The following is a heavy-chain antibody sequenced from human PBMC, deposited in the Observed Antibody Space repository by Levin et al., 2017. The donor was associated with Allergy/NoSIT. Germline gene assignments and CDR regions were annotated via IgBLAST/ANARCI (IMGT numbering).Heavy chain of an antibody. V-gene: IGHV4-39*02. CDR1: GGSISSSSYY. CDR2: IFYSGDT. D-gene: IGHD3-3*01. J-gene: IGHJ4*02. CDR3: ARDLYYDFWSGREFHFDY. Sequence: SQTLSLTCSVSGGSISSSSYYWGWIRQPPGQGLEWIGNIFYSGDTYYNPSLKSRVTISVDTSKNQFSLKLSSVTAADTAVYYCARDLYYDFWSGREFHFDYWGQGTLVTVSS.